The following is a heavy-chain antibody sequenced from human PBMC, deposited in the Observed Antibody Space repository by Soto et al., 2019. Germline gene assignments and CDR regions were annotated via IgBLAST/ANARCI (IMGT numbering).Heavy chain of an antibody. J-gene: IGHJ4*02. D-gene: IGHD2-15*01. CDR3: ARRGSGSYYDY. CDR2: ISGSGGST. V-gene: IGHV3-23*01. CDR1: GFTFSSYA. Sequence: EVQLLESGGGLVQPGGSLRLSCAASGFTFSSYAMRWVRQAPGKGLEWVSAISGSGGSTYYADSVKGRFTISRDNSKNTLYLQMNSPRAEDTAVYYWARRGSGSYYDYWGQGTVVTVSS.